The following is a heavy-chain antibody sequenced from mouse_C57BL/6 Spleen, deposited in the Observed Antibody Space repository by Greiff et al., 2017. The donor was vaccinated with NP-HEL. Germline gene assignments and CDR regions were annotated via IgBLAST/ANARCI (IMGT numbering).Heavy chain of an antibody. Sequence: QVQLKQPGAELVMPGASVKLSCKASGYTFTSYWMHWVKQRPGQGLEWIGEIDPSDSYTNYNQKFKGKSTLTVDKSSSTAYMQLSSLTSEDSAVYYCATGGGFDYWGQGTTLTVSS. V-gene: IGHV1-69*01. CDR3: ATGGGFDY. CDR2: IDPSDSYT. CDR1: GYTFTSYW. J-gene: IGHJ2*01.